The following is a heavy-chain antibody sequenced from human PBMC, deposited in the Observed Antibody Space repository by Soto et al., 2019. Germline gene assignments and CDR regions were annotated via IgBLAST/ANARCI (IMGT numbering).Heavy chain of an antibody. J-gene: IGHJ2*01. D-gene: IGHD3-16*01. Sequence: QVQLVESGGGVVQPGRSLRLSCAASGFTFSSYGMHWVRQAPGKGLEWVAVIWYDGSNKYYADSVKGRFTISRDNYKNALYLKMDGLRAEDTAVYYCARDTSLGWYFDLWGRGTLVTVSS. V-gene: IGHV3-33*01. CDR3: ARDTSLGWYFDL. CDR1: GFTFSSYG. CDR2: IWYDGSNK.